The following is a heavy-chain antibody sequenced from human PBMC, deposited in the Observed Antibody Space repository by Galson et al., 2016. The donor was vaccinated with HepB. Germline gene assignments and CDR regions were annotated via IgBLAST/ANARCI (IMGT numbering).Heavy chain of an antibody. V-gene: IGHV3-13*01. CDR2: IDTAGGT. Sequence: SLRLSCAASEFTFSSYDMHWVRQATGKGLEWVSGIDTAGGTSYLGSVKGRFTISRENAKNPLYLQMNSLRVGDTAVYYCVREILLVVGYYGMDVWGQGTTVTVSS. CDR3: VREILLVVGYYGMDV. D-gene: IGHD5-18*01. CDR1: EFTFSSYD. J-gene: IGHJ6*02.